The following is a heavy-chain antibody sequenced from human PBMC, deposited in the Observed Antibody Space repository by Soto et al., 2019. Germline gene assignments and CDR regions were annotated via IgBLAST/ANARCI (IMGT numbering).Heavy chain of an antibody. D-gene: IGHD6-19*01. V-gene: IGHV1-58*01. J-gene: IGHJ6*01. CDR3: AAGPSGWYAWYYYGMDV. CDR2: IVVGSGNT. Sequence: GASVKVSCKASGFTFTSSAVQWVRQARGQRLEWIGWIVVGSGNTNYAQKFQERVTITRDMSTSTAYMELSSLRSEDTAVYYCAAGPSGWYAWYYYGMDVRGQGTTVTVSS. CDR1: GFTFTSSA.